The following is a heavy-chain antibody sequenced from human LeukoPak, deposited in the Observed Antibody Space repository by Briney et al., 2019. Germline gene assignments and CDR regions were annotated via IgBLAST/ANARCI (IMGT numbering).Heavy chain of an antibody. CDR3: ARGTPGDPSNFDY. Sequence: GGSLRLSCAASGFTVSSNYMSCVRQAPGKGLEWVSVIYSGGSTYYADSVKGRFTISRDNSKNTLYLQMNSLRAEDTAVYYCARGTPGDPSNFDYWGQGTLVAVSS. CDR1: GFTVSSNY. CDR2: IYSGGST. D-gene: IGHD7-27*01. J-gene: IGHJ4*02. V-gene: IGHV3-53*01.